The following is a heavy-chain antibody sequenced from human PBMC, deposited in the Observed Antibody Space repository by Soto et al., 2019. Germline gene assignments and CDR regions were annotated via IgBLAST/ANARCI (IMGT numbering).Heavy chain of an antibody. CDR1: GFSLTTCGVG. D-gene: IGHD3-3*01. J-gene: IGHJ4*02. V-gene: IGHV2-5*02. Sequence: QITLNESGPTQVKPRQTLTLTCTFFGFSLTTCGVGVGWIRQSPGKAPAWLALIYWDDDKRYSPSLKSRLTIPNDTSKNQVVATMAVLHPADPAPYYCAYRVLSPVFGLVTTTAIYFDFWGQGTPVAVSS. CDR3: AYRVLSPVFGLVTTTAIYFDF. CDR2: IYWDDDK.